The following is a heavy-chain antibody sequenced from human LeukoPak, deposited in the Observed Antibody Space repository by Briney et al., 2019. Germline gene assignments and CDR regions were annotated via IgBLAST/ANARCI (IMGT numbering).Heavy chain of an antibody. CDR2: ISSSGSTI. CDR3: ASRYCSGGSCKTRFDY. Sequence: GGSLRLSCAASGFTFSDYYMSWIRQAPGKGLEWVSYISSSGSTIYYADSVKGRFTISRDNAKNSLYLQMNSLRAEDTAVYYCASRYCSGGSCKTRFDYWGQGTLVTVSS. CDR1: GFTFSDYY. V-gene: IGHV3-11*04. D-gene: IGHD2-15*01. J-gene: IGHJ4*02.